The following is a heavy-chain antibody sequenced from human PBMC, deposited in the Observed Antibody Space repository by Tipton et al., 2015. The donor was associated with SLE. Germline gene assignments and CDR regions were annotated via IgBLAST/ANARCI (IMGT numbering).Heavy chain of an antibody. CDR1: GFTFSSYS. Sequence: SLRLSCAASGFTFSSYSMNWARQAPGKGLEWVSSISSSSSYIYYADSVKGRFTISRDNAKNSLYLQMNSLRAEDTAVYYCATPPGLYDSSGSYFDYWGQGTLVTVSS. J-gene: IGHJ4*02. D-gene: IGHD3-22*01. CDR2: ISSSSSYI. CDR3: ATPPGLYDSSGSYFDY. V-gene: IGHV3-21*01.